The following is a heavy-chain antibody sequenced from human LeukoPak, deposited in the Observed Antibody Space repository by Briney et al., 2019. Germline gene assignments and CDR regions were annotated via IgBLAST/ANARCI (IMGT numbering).Heavy chain of an antibody. CDR3: ARELIVAAGVYGMDV. CDR2: IKEDGSEN. CDR1: AFTFRSYW. Sequence: PGGSLRLSCAASAFTFRSYWMSWVRQAPGKGLEWVANIKEDGSENYYVDSVKGRFTISRDNAKNSLYLQMNSLRAEDTAVYYCARELIVAAGVYGMDVWGQGTTVTVSS. V-gene: IGHV3-7*03. D-gene: IGHD6-13*01. J-gene: IGHJ6*02.